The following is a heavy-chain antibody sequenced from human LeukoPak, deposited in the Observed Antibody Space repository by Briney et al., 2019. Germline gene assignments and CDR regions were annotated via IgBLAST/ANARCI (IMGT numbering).Heavy chain of an antibody. V-gene: IGHV3-9*01. Sequence: GGSLRLSCAASGFTFADYAMHWVRQAPGKGLECVSSINWNSVSIGYADSVKGRFTISRDNAKNSLYLQMNSLRTEDTALYYCARLNRGDCYGTTCYMEPGAGHWGQGTLVTVSS. J-gene: IGHJ4*02. CDR2: INWNSVSI. CDR1: GFTFADYA. D-gene: IGHD2/OR15-2a*01. CDR3: ARLNRGDCYGTTCYMEPGAGH.